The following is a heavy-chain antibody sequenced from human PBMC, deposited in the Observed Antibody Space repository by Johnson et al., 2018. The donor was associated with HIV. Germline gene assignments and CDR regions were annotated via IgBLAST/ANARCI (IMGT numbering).Heavy chain of an antibody. CDR1: GFSFSDYY. Sequence: QMQLVESGGGVVRPGGSLRLSCAASGFSFSDYYMSWIRQAPGKGLEWLSHISSSGSIIYYADSVKGRFTISRDNSKNTLYLQMGSLRVEDMAVYYCARLRGAFDIWGQGTMVTVSS. CDR2: ISSSGSII. D-gene: IGHD3-10*01. V-gene: IGHV3-11*04. J-gene: IGHJ3*02. CDR3: ARLRGAFDI.